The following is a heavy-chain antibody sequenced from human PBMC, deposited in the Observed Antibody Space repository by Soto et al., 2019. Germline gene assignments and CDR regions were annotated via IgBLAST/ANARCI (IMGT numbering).Heavy chain of an antibody. Sequence: QVQLQESGPGLVKPSQTLSLTCTVSGGSISSGGYYWSWIRQHPGKGLEWIGYIYYSGSTYYNPSPKSRVTISGDTSKNQFSLTLSSVTAADTAVYYCARDQEAGSFDYWGQGTLVTVSS. J-gene: IGHJ4*02. CDR3: ARDQEAGSFDY. V-gene: IGHV4-31*03. CDR2: IYYSGST. CDR1: GGSISSGGYY. D-gene: IGHD1-1*01.